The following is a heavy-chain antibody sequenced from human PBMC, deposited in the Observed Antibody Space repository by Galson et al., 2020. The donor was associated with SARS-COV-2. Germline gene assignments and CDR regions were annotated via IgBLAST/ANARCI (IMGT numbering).Heavy chain of an antibody. J-gene: IGHJ4*02. CDR3: TLGMVTQAFDN. V-gene: IGHV1-8*01. D-gene: IGHD3-3*01. CDR2: ISPNGGNT. CDR1: GYTFTSYD. Sequence: GESLKISCKASGYTFTSYDINWVRQATGQGPEWMGWISPNGGNTVFAQKFQDRFTMTRNTSISTAYMELSSLRSEDTAVYYCTLGMVTQAFDNWGQGTLVTVSS.